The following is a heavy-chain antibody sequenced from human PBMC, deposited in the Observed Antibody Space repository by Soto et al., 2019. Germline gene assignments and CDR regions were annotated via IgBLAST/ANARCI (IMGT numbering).Heavy chain of an antibody. J-gene: IGHJ6*03. D-gene: IGHD3-3*01. CDR1: GGSFSGYY. CDR2: INHSGST. Sequence: QVQLQQWGAGLLKPSETLSLTCAVYGGSFSGYYWSWIRQPPGKGLEWIGEINHSGSTNYNPSHKRRVTISVDTSENQSTLKLSSVTAADTAVYYCARCRVWSGYYYYDDFMDVWGKGTTVTVSS. CDR3: ARCRVWSGYYYYDDFMDV. V-gene: IGHV4-34*01.